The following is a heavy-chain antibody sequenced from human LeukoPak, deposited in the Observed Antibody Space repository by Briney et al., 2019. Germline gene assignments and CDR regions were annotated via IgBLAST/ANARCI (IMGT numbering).Heavy chain of an antibody. Sequence: PGGSLRLSCAASGFTFSSYGMSWVRQAPGKGLEWVSAISGSGGSTYYADSVKGRFTISRDNSKNTLYLQMNSLRAEDTAVYYCARFTNYDSSGAFDYWGQGTLVTVSS. V-gene: IGHV3-23*01. CDR2: ISGSGGST. CDR3: ARFTNYDSSGAFDY. CDR1: GFTFSSYG. D-gene: IGHD3-22*01. J-gene: IGHJ4*02.